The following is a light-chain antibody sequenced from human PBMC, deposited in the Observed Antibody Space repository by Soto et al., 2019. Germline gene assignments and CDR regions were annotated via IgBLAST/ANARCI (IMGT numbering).Light chain of an antibody. J-gene: IGKJ1*01. V-gene: IGKV3-20*01. Sequence: EIVLTQSARTLSLSPGERATLSCRASQSVSNNYLAWYQQKPGQAPRLLIYGASNRATGIPDRFSGSWSRTDFTLTISRLEHEDFAVYYCQQYGSSGTVGQGTKVDIK. CDR2: GAS. CDR3: QQYGSSGT. CDR1: QSVSNNY.